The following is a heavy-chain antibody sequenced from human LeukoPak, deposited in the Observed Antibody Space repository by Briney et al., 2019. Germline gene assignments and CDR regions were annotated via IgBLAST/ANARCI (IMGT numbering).Heavy chain of an antibody. D-gene: IGHD4-17*01. Sequence: GGSLRLSCAASGFTFSSYAMSWVRQAPGKGLEWVSAISGSGGSTYYADSVKGRFTISRDNSNNTLYLQMNSLRAEDTAVYYCAKHGDSYYYYGMDVWGQGTTVTVSS. CDR3: AKHGDSYYYYGMDV. CDR1: GFTFSSYA. V-gene: IGHV3-23*01. J-gene: IGHJ6*02. CDR2: ISGSGGST.